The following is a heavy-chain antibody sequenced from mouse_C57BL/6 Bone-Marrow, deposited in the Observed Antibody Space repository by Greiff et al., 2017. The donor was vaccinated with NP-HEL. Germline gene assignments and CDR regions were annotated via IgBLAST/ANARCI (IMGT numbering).Heavy chain of an antibody. V-gene: IGHV3-6*01. D-gene: IGHD2-3*01. CDR1: GYSITSGYY. Sequence: EVKLQESGPGLVKPSQSLSLTCSVTGYSITSGYYWNWIRQFPGNKLEWMGYISYDGSNNYNPSLKNRISITRDTSKNQFFLKLNSVTTEDTATYYCARDLGWLLHFDVWGTGTTVTVSS. CDR3: ARDLGWLLHFDV. CDR2: ISYDGSN. J-gene: IGHJ1*03.